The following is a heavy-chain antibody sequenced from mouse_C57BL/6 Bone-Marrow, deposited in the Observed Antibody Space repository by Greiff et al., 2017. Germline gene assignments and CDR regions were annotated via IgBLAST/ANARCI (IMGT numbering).Heavy chain of an antibody. CDR3: ARHEEGIYYGNYDWYAY. CDR1: GYTFTEYT. Sequence: QVQLQQSGAELVKPGASVKLSCKASGYTFTEYTIHWVKQRSGQGLEWIGWFYPGSGSIKYNEKFKDKATLTADKSSSTVYMELSRLTSEDSAVYFWARHEEGIYYGNYDWYAYGGQGTLVTVSA. CDR2: FYPGSGSI. V-gene: IGHV1-62-2*01. D-gene: IGHD2-1*01. J-gene: IGHJ3*01.